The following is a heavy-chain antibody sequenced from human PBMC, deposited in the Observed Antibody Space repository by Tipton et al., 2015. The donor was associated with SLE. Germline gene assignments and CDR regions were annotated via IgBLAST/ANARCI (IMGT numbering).Heavy chain of an antibody. CDR3: ASVGVVTDAFDI. CDR2: IIPIFGTA. D-gene: IGHD3-3*01. Sequence: QSGPEVKKPGSSVKVSCKASGGTFSSYAISWVRQAPGQGLEWMGRIIPIFGTANYAQKFQGRVTITADESTSTAYMELRSLRSDDTAVYYCASVGVVTDAFDIWGQGTMVTVSS. V-gene: IGHV1-69*13. J-gene: IGHJ3*02. CDR1: GGTFSSYA.